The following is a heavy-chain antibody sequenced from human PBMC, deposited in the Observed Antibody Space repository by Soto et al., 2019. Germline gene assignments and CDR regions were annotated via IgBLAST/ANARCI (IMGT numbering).Heavy chain of an antibody. J-gene: IGHJ6*02. D-gene: IGHD3-9*01. CDR3: ARVDYDILTGYSGGMDV. Sequence: ASVKVSFKASGYTFTSYYMHWLRQAPGQGLEWMGIINPSGGSTSYAQKFQGRVTMTRDTSTSTVYMELSSLRSEDTAVYYCARVDYDILTGYSGGMDVWGQGTTVTVSS. CDR2: INPSGGST. V-gene: IGHV1-46*01. CDR1: GYTFTSYY.